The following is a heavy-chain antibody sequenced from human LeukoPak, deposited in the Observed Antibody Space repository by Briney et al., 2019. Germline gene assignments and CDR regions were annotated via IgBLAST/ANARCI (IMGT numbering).Heavy chain of an antibody. D-gene: IGHD1-7*01. V-gene: IGHV5-51*01. J-gene: IGHJ4*02. CDR2: IYPGDSDT. Sequence: GESLKISCKGSGYSFTSYWIGWVRQMPGKGLEWMGIIYPGDSDTRYSPSFQGQVTISVDKSISTAYLQWSSLKASDTAMYYRAMPHGITGTTERGSYWGQGTLVTVSS. CDR1: GYSFTSYW. CDR3: AMPHGITGTTERGSY.